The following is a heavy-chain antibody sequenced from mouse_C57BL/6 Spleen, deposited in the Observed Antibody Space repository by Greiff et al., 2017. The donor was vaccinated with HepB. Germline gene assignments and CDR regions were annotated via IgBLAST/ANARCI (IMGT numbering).Heavy chain of an antibody. Sequence: QVTLKECGPGILQPSQTLSLTCSFSGFSLSTFGMGVGWIRQPSGKGLEWLAHIWWDDDKYYNPALKSRLTISKDTSKNQVFLKIANVDTADTATYYCARIAYYGSSYSAWFAYWGQGTLVTVSA. CDR2: IWWDDDK. V-gene: IGHV8-8*01. J-gene: IGHJ3*01. D-gene: IGHD1-1*01. CDR1: GFSLSTFGMG. CDR3: ARIAYYGSSYSAWFAY.